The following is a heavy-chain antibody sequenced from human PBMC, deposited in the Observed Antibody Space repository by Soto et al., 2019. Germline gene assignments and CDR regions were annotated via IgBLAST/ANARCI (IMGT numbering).Heavy chain of an antibody. J-gene: IGHJ4*02. Sequence: SETLSLTCSVSGDSIGSYYWTWIRQPPGKGLEWIGYIHYLGSTTFNPSLKSRVTILVDTSKNRISLKLNSVTAADTAVYYCARTSRFDYWGQGTPVTVSS. D-gene: IGHD6-6*01. CDR2: IHYLGST. CDR1: GDSIGSYY. CDR3: ARTSRFDY. V-gene: IGHV4-59*01.